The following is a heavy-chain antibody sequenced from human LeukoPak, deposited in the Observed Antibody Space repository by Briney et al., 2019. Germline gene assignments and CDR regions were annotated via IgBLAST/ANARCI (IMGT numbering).Heavy chain of an antibody. Sequence: ASVKVSCKASGYTFTSYDINWVRQATGQGLEWMGWMNPNSGNTGYVQKFQGRVTMTRNTSISTAYMELSSLRSEDTAVYYCAIDFRQYPYYFDYWGQGTLVTVSS. CDR1: GYTFTSYD. CDR3: AIDFRQYPYYFDY. D-gene: IGHD2-2*01. V-gene: IGHV1-8*01. J-gene: IGHJ4*02. CDR2: MNPNSGNT.